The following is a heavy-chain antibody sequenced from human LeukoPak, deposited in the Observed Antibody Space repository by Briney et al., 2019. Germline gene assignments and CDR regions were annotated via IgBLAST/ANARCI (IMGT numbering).Heavy chain of an antibody. J-gene: IGHJ1*01. CDR2: ITPNADRT. Sequence: GGSLRLSCAASGFTFGSYGMSWVRQAPGKGLEWVSFITPNADRTSYADSVEGRFTISRDNPRNTLYMQMNSLRDEDTAIYYCAIMHGYYDGSGYWVQWGQGTLVTVSS. CDR3: AIMHGYYDGSGYWVQ. CDR1: GFTFGSYG. V-gene: IGHV3-23*01. D-gene: IGHD3-22*01.